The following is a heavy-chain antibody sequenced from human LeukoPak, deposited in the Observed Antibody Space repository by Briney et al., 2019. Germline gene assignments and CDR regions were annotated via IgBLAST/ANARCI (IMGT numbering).Heavy chain of an antibody. CDR2: IIPIFGTA. Sequence: SVKVSCKTSGGIFKIYALSWVRQAPGQGLEWMGGIIPIFGTANYAESFKGRVAFTADESTSTVYMELSSLRSEDTAVYYCARGKVVPDALWNHAFDVWGQGAMVTVSS. J-gene: IGHJ3*01. D-gene: IGHD2-2*01. CDR1: GGIFKIYA. V-gene: IGHV1-69*13. CDR3: ARGKVVPDALWNHAFDV.